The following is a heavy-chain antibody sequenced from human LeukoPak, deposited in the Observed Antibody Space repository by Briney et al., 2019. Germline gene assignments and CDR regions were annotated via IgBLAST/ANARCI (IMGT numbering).Heavy chain of an antibody. CDR2: INPNSGGT. D-gene: IGHD3-9*01. V-gene: IGHV1-2*02. J-gene: IGHJ4*02. Sequence: ASVKVSCKASGYTFTSYYMHWVRQAPGQGLEWMGWINPNSGGTNYAQKFQDRVTMTRDTSISTAYMELSRLRSDDSAVYYCARMEPRYFDWLLIEDWGQGTLVTVSS. CDR3: ARMEPRYFDWLLIED. CDR1: GYTFTSYY.